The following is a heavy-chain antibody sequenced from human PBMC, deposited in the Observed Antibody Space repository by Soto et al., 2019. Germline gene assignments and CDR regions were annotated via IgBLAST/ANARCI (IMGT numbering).Heavy chain of an antibody. V-gene: IGHV3-30-3*01. CDR3: ARLGVEDAFDI. J-gene: IGHJ3*02. CDR1: GFNFSAYA. D-gene: IGHD3-3*01. CDR2: ISNDGSNK. Sequence: QVQLVESGGGVVQPGRSLRLSCAASGFNFSAYAMNWVRQVPGKGPEWVAVISNDGSNKYSADSVKGRFTISRDNSKNTVYLQMNSMRAEDTAVFYCARLGVEDAFDIWGQGTMVIVSS.